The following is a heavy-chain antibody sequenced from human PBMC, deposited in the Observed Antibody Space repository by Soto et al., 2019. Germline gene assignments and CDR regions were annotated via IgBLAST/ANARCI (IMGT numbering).Heavy chain of an antibody. CDR1: GFTFSTYA. J-gene: IGHJ5*02. CDR3: AKDIKRTGTNLIYDT. D-gene: IGHD1-7*01. Sequence: EVQLLESGGSLVQPGGSLRLSCAASGFTFSTYAMGWVRQAPGKGLEWVSAISGSGFATYYADPVKGRFTISRDNSKNTFYLQMNSLRAGDTAVYYYAKDIKRTGTNLIYDTWGQGTLVTVSS. V-gene: IGHV3-23*01. CDR2: ISGSGFAT.